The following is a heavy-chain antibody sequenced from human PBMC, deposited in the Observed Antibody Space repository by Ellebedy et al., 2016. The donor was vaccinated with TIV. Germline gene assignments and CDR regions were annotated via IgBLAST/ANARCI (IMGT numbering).Heavy chain of an antibody. CDR2: VFSSGNT. CDR3: ARVGTYYDRSGFYYSHDY. V-gene: IGHV4-59*01. J-gene: IGHJ4*02. D-gene: IGHD3-22*01. CDR1: GGSISGFY. Sequence: MPGGSLRLSCTVSGGSISGFYWSWIRQPPGKGLEWIGYVFSSGNTKYNPSLKGRITISVDTSKNQFSLRLNSVTAADTAAYYCARVGTYYDRSGFYYSHDYWGQGTLVTVSS.